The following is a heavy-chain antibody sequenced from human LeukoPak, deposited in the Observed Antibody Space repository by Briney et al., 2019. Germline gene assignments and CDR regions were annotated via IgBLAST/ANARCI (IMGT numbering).Heavy chain of an antibody. CDR3: ARDAHCSGGSRRGTPSLFDY. Sequence: ASVKVSCKASGYTFTSYDINWVRQATGQGLEWMGWMNPNSGNTGYAQKFQGRVTITRNTSISTAYMELSSLRSEDTAVYYCARDAHCSGGSRRGTPSLFDYWGQGTLVTVSS. D-gene: IGHD2-15*01. J-gene: IGHJ4*02. CDR2: MNPNSGNT. V-gene: IGHV1-8*03. CDR1: GYTFTSYD.